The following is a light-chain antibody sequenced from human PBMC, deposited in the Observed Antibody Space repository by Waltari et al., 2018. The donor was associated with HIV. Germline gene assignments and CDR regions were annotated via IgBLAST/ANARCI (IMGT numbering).Light chain of an antibody. CDR2: EDN. J-gene: IGLJ3*02. CDR1: SGRIASNY. Sequence: NLMLTQPHSVSESPGKTVTISCTGSSGRIASNYVQWYQQRPGSAPTTVIFEDNQRSSGVPDRCSGSIDSSSNSASLTISRLKTEDEADYYCQSFDGITAVFGGGTKLTVL. CDR3: QSFDGITAV. V-gene: IGLV6-57*02.